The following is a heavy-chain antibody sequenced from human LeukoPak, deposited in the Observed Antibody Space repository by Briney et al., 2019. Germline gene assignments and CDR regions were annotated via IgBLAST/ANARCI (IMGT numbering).Heavy chain of an antibody. Sequence: PSETLSLTCAVYGGSFRGYYWSWVRRPPGKGLEWIGYIYYSGYTNYNPPLKSRVTISVDTSKNQFSLKLSSVTAADTAVYYCASAMVRGGIDYWGQGTLVTVSS. CDR2: IYYSGYT. CDR3: ASAMVRGGIDY. V-gene: IGHV4-59*01. J-gene: IGHJ4*02. CDR1: GGSFRGYY. D-gene: IGHD3-10*01.